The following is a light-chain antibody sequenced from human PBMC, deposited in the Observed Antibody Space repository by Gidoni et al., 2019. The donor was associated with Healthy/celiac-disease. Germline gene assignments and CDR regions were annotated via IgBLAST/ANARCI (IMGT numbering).Light chain of an antibody. V-gene: IGKV1-27*01. J-gene: IGKJ1*01. CDR2: AAS. Sequence: DIQMTQSPSSLSASVGDRVTITCRASQRISNYLAWYQQKPGKVPKRLIYAASTLQSGVPSRFSGSGSGTDFTLTISSLQPEDVATYYCQKYNSAPRTFGQGTKVEIK. CDR3: QKYNSAPRT. CDR1: QRISNY.